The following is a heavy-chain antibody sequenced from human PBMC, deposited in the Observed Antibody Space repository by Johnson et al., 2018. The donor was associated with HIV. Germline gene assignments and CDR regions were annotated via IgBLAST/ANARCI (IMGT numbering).Heavy chain of an antibody. CDR1: GFTFSSYY. Sequence: QVQLVESGGGVVQPGRSLRLSCAASGFTFSSYYMSWVRQAPGKGLEWVAFIRYDGTNKYSADSVKGRFTISRDNSKNTLYLQMKSLRAEDTAVYYCVRDGNYYDRSGYRVDALDVCGQGTMVTVSS. D-gene: IGHD3-22*01. CDR2: IRYDGTNK. V-gene: IGHV3-30*02. CDR3: VRDGNYYDRSGYRVDALDV. J-gene: IGHJ3*01.